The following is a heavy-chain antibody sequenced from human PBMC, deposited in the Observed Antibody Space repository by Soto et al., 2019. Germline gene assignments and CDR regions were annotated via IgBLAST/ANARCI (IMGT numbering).Heavy chain of an antibody. CDR3: ARALYYYDSSTNRRMSDAFDI. J-gene: IGHJ3*02. V-gene: IGHV1-69*01. Sequence: QVQLVQSGAEVKKPGSSVKVSCKASGGTFSSYAISWVRQAPGQGLEWMGGIIPIFGTANYAQKFQCRVTIPADESTSTAYMELSSLRSEDTAVYYCARALYYYDSSTNRRMSDAFDIWGQGTMVTVSS. CDR2: IIPIFGTA. D-gene: IGHD3-22*01. CDR1: GGTFSSYA.